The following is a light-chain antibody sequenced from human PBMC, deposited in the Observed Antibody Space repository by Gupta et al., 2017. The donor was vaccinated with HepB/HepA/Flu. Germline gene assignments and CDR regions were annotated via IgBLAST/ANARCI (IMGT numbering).Light chain of an antibody. CDR2: RND. Sequence: QSVLTQPPSASGTPGQRVTISCSGSSSNIGSNSLNWYQQLPGTAPKVLIYRNDQRPSGVPDRFSGSKSGTSDSLAISGLQSEDEAEYYCAAWDDRLNGPVFGGGTKVTVL. CDR1: SSNIGSNS. CDR3: AAWDDRLNGPV. J-gene: IGLJ2*01. V-gene: IGLV1-44*01.